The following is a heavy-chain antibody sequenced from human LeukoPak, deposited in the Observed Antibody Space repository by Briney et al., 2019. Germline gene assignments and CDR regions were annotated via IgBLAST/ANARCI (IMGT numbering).Heavy chain of an antibody. D-gene: IGHD3-22*01. Sequence: GRSLRLSCTASGFTFGDYAMSWFRQAPGKGLEWVGFIRSKAYGGTTEYAASVKGRFTISRDDSKSIAYLQMNSLKTEDTAVYYCTTEEPYEGGPYFDYWGQGTLVTVSS. CDR2: IRSKAYGGTT. CDR1: GFTFGDYA. J-gene: IGHJ4*02. CDR3: TTEEPYEGGPYFDY. V-gene: IGHV3-49*03.